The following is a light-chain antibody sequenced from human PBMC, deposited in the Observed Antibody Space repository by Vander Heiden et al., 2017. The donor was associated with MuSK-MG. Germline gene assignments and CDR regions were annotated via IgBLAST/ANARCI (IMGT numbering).Light chain of an antibody. J-gene: IGKJ2*01. CDR2: KAS. CDR1: PYISNW. Sequence: DIELTQSPSTVSASVGDRVTITVRASPYISNWLAWYPQEPGKAPKLLIYKASTLGSGVPSRFCGSGSGTDFTLTISDLQPDDFATYYCQQENNRMYTFGQGTKLXIE. V-gene: IGKV1-5*03. CDR3: QQENNRMYT.